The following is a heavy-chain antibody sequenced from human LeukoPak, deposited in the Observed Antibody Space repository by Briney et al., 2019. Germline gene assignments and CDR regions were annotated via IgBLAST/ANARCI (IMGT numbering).Heavy chain of an antibody. CDR2: INHSGST. V-gene: IGHV4-34*01. D-gene: IGHD4-17*01. Sequence: SETLSLTCAVYGGSFSGYYWSWIRQPPGKGLEWIGEINHSGSTNYNPSLKSRVTISVDTSKNQFSLKLSSVTAADTAVYYCARPLTTKKPTDAFDIWGQGTMVTVSS. CDR1: GGSFSGYY. J-gene: IGHJ3*02. CDR3: ARPLTTKKPTDAFDI.